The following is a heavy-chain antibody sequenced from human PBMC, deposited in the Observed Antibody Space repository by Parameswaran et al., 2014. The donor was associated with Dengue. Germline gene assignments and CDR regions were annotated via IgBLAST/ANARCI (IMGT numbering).Heavy chain of an antibody. D-gene: IGHD6-13*01. CDR3: ARTPPRGRGIAAAGPRKDWFDP. Sequence: WVRQAPGQGLEWMGWMNPNSGNTGYAQKFQGRVTMTRNTSISTAYMELSSLRSEDTAVYYCARTPPRGRGIAAAGPRKDWFDPWGQGTLVTVSS. CDR2: MNPNSGNT. J-gene: IGHJ5*02. V-gene: IGHV1-8*01.